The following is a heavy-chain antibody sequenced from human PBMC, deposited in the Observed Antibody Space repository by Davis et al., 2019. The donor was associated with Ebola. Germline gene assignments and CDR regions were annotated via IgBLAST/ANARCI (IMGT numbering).Heavy chain of an antibody. CDR2: IIHSGST. Sequence: PSETLSLTCAVYGGSFSGLYGSWIRQHPGKGLEWIGEIIHSGSTNYNPSLKSRVTISLDTSKNQFSLKVSSVTAADTAVYYCARWRSRYWGDYWSQGTLVTVSS. V-gene: IGHV4-34*12. CDR1: GGSFSGLY. D-gene: IGHD2-15*01. J-gene: IGHJ4*02. CDR3: ARWRSRYWGDY.